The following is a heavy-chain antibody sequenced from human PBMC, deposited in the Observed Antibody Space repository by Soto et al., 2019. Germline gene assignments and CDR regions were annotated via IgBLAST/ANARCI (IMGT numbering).Heavy chain of an antibody. CDR1: GTSVSSNSNH. CDR2: IYYDGTT. D-gene: IGHD1-26*01. CDR3: ARRVGATPLRD. V-gene: IGHV4-61*01. J-gene: IGHJ4*02. Sequence: QVQLQESGPGLVKPSEPLSLTCTVSGTSVSSNSNHWRWVRQPPGKGLEWIGYIYYDGTTNYNPSLKNRVTISLDTSKNQFSLKVTSVTAVDTAVYYCARRVGATPLRDWVQGTLVTVSS.